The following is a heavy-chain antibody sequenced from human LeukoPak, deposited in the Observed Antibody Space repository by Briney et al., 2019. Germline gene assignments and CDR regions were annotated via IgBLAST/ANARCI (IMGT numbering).Heavy chain of an antibody. V-gene: IGHV3-23*01. Sequence: GGSLRLSCAASGFTFSSSAMSWVRQAPGKGLEWVSAISDNGGYTYYADSVQGRFTISRDNSKSTLCLQMNSLRAEDTAVYYCAKDLMAYYDRAEGFDYWGQGTLVTVSS. J-gene: IGHJ4*02. CDR2: ISDNGGYT. CDR3: AKDLMAYYDRAEGFDY. CDR1: GFTFSSSA. D-gene: IGHD3-22*01.